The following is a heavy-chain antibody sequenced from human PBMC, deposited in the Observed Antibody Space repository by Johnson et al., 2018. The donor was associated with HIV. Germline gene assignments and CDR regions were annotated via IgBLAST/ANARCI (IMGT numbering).Heavy chain of an antibody. Sequence: VQLLESGGGLVQPGGSLRLSCTPSGFTFSNYAIYWVRQAPGTGLEYVSSISSNGGRTYYANSVKGRFTVSRDNSNNTLYLQMGSLRAEDMAVYYCARGIPTLPLTGTRGFDIWGQGTMVTVSS. CDR2: ISSNGGRT. V-gene: IGHV3-64*01. CDR1: GFTFSNYA. CDR3: ARGIPTLPLTGTRGFDI. D-gene: IGHD1-20*01. J-gene: IGHJ3*02.